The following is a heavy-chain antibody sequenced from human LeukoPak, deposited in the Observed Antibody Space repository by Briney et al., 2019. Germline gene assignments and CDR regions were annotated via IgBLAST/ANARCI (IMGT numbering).Heavy chain of an antibody. J-gene: IGHJ3*02. CDR2: IYYSGST. Sequence: SQTLSLTCTVSGGSISSYYWSWIRQPPGKGLEWIGYIYYSGSTNYNPSLKSRVTISVDTSKNQFSLKLSSVTAADTAVYYCARVWYSSGWYAFDIWGQGTIVTVSS. CDR3: ARVWYSSGWYAFDI. V-gene: IGHV4-59*08. CDR1: GGSISSYY. D-gene: IGHD6-19*01.